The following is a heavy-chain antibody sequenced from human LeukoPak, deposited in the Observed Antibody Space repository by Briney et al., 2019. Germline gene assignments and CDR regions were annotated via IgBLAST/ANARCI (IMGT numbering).Heavy chain of an antibody. CDR2: INPNSGGT. Sequence: ASVKVSCKASGYTFTGYYMHWVRQAPGQGLEWMGRINPNSGGTNYAQKFQGRVTMTRDTSISTAYMELSRLRSDDTAVYYCARSAAQGWPQNLPDYWGQGTLVTVSS. CDR1: GYTFTGYY. J-gene: IGHJ4*02. V-gene: IGHV1-2*06. D-gene: IGHD5-24*01. CDR3: ARSAAQGWPQNLPDY.